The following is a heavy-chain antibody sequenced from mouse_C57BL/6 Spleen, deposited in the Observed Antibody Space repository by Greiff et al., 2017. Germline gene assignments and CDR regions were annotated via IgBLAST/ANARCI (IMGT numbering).Heavy chain of an antibody. D-gene: IGHD2-3*01. J-gene: IGHJ2*01. CDR2: ISSGGDYI. CDR3: TSLYDGYYFDY. Sequence: EVMLVESGEGLVKPGGSLKLSCAASGFTFSRYAMSWVRQTPEKRLEWVAYISSGGDYIYYADTVKGRFTISRDNARNTLYLQMSSPKSEDTAMYYCTSLYDGYYFDYWGKGTTLTVSS. CDR1: GFTFSRYA. V-gene: IGHV5-9-1*02.